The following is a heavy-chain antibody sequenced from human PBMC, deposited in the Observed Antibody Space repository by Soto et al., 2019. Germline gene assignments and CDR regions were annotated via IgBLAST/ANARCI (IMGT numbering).Heavy chain of an antibody. CDR1: GGSFSGYY. D-gene: IGHD3-3*01. J-gene: IGHJ6*03. CDR3: ARGVTRSITIFGVVAMSYLDV. CDR2: INHSGST. V-gene: IGHV4-34*01. Sequence: SETLSLTCAVYGGSFSGYYWSWIRQPPGKGLEWIGEINHSGSTNYNPSLRSRVTISVDTSKNQFSLKLSSVTAADTAVYYCARGVTRSITIFGVVAMSYLDVWGKGTTVTLSS.